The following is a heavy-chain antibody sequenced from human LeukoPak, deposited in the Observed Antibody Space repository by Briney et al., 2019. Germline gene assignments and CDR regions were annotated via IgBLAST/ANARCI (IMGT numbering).Heavy chain of an antibody. D-gene: IGHD5-18*01. J-gene: IGHJ4*02. V-gene: IGHV3-33*06. Sequence: GGSLRLSCAASGFTFSSYGMHWVRQAPGKGLEWVAVIWYDGSNKYYADSVKGRFTISRDNSKNTLYLQMNSLRAEDTAVYYCAKDRRHTAMVHDYWGQGTLVTVSS. CDR3: AKDRRHTAMVHDY. CDR1: GFTFSSYG. CDR2: IWYDGSNK.